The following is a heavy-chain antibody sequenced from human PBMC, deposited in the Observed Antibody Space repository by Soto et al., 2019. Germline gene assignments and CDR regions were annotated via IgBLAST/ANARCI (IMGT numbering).Heavy chain of an antibody. CDR1: GFILRNYG. D-gene: IGHD2-15*01. Sequence: QVYLVESGGGVVRPGRSLRLSCVGSGFILRNYGMHWVRQAPCKGLERVAVLWYDGNSKYYADSVKGRFTVSRDISTNTLYWEVNSVTADDTAVYYCARDRGYCSGGNCEAGPPRRPYCGLDVWGQGTTVAVSS. CDR3: ARDRGYCSGGNCEAGPPRRPYCGLDV. CDR2: LWYDGNSK. V-gene: IGHV3-33*01. J-gene: IGHJ6*02.